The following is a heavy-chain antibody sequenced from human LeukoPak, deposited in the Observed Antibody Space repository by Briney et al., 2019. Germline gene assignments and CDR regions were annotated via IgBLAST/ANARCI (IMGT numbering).Heavy chain of an antibody. CDR2: IYYSGST. Sequence: PSETLSLTCTVSGGSISSYYWSWIRQPPGKGLEWVGYIYYSGSTTYNPSLKSRVTISVDTSKNQFSLKLSSVTAADTAVYYCARSLTSSGYYRFDYWGQGTLVTVSS. J-gene: IGHJ4*02. V-gene: IGHV4-59*08. D-gene: IGHD3-22*01. CDR3: ARSLTSSGYYRFDY. CDR1: GGSISSYY.